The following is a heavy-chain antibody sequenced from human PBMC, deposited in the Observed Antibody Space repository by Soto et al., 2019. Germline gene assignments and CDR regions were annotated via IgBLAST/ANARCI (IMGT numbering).Heavy chain of an antibody. CDR2: ISAYSGDT. V-gene: IGHV1-18*01. CDR1: GYTFTGYS. J-gene: IGHJ4*02. D-gene: IGHD4-17*01. Sequence: QVQLVQSGAEVKNPGASAKVSCKASGYTFTGYSVVGVRQAPGQGLEWMGWISAYSGDTYYTQRFQARLTMTTDASTSTAYMELRSLRSDDTAVYYCARPSGSYGDYAWSLKYWGQGTLVTVSS. CDR3: ARPSGSYGDYAWSLKY.